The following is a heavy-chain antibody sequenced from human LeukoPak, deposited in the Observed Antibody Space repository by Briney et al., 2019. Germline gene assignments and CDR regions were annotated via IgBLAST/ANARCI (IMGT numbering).Heavy chain of an antibody. V-gene: IGHV4-61*02. CDR1: GGTISSGSYY. J-gene: IGHJ4*02. D-gene: IGHD3-22*01. Sequence: SQTLSLTCTVTGGTISSGSYYWSWIRQPAGKGLEWIGRIYTSGSTNYNPSLKSRVTISVDTSKNQFSLKLSSVTAADTAVYYCARVTTGGYYNCWGQGTLVTVSS. CDR2: IYTSGST. CDR3: ARVTTGGYYNC.